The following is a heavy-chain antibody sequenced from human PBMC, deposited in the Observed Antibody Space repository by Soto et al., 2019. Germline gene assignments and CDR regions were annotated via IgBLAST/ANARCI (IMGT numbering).Heavy chain of an antibody. CDR1: GFTFSSYA. CDR2: ISYDARNK. V-gene: IGHV3-30*04. J-gene: IGHJ4*02. D-gene: IGHD6-13*01. CDR3: ARGYSSSSAAFDY. Sequence: QVQLVESGGGVVQPGRSLRLSCAASGFTFSSYAIHWVRQAPGKGLEWVAIISYDARNKYYADSVKGRFTISRDNSKNTLYLQMNRLRAEDTAVYYCARGYSSSSAAFDYWGQGTLVTVSS.